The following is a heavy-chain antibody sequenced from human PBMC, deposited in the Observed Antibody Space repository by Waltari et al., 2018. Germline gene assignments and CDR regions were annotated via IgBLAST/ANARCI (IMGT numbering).Heavy chain of an antibody. V-gene: IGHV3-7*03. CDR3: ARGRGHYYYMDV. CDR2: IKQEGREK. D-gene: IGHD3-10*01. J-gene: IGHJ6*03. CDR1: EFTFSSYW. Sequence: EVQLVESGGGLVQPGGSLRLTCVASEFTFSSYWINWVRQAPGKGLGWVATIKQEGREKYYVDSVKGRFTISRDNAKNSLYLQMNSLRAEDTAVYYCARGRGHYYYMDVWGKGTTVTVSS.